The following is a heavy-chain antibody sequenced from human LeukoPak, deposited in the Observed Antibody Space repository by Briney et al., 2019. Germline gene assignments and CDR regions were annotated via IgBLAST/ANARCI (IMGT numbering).Heavy chain of an antibody. CDR1: GGSFSVHY. V-gene: IGHV4-34*01. Sequence: SETLSLTCAVSGGSFSVHYWSWIRQPPGKGLEWIGEINQSGSTTYNPSLKSRVTLSVDTSRNQFSLTLSSVTAADTAVYYCATSYIGGFGKPDYWGQGTLVTVSS. J-gene: IGHJ4*02. CDR2: INQSGST. D-gene: IGHD3-16*01. CDR3: ATSYIGGFGKPDY.